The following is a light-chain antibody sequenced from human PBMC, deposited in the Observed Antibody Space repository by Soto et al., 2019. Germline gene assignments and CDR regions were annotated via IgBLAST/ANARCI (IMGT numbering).Light chain of an antibody. CDR1: RNDIGTYNL. Sequence: SVLTQPASVSESPGQSISISCGGGRNDIGTYNLVSWYQQHPGKAPKLIIYEGNKRPSGVSNRFSGSRSGNTASLTISGLQAEDEADYYCCSYTDGSSLLFGGGTKVTVL. V-gene: IGLV2-23*01. CDR3: CSYTDGSSLL. CDR2: EGN. J-gene: IGLJ3*02.